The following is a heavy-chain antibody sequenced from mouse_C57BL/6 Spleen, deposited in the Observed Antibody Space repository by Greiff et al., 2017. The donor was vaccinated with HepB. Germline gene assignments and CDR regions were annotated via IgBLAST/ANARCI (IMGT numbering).Heavy chain of an antibody. D-gene: IGHD2-3*01. CDR1: GFTFSSYA. Sequence: EVKLEESGGGLVKPGGSLKLSCAASGFTFSSYAMSWVRQTPEKRLEWVATISDGGSYTYYPDNVKGRFTISRDNAKNNLYLQMSHLKSEDTAMYYCARDSIYDGYAGFDYWGQGTTLTVSS. CDR2: ISDGGSYT. CDR3: ARDSIYDGYAGFDY. J-gene: IGHJ2*01. V-gene: IGHV5-4*01.